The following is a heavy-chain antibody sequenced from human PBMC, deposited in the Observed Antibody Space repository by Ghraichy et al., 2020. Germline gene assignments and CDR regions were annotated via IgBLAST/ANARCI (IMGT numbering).Heavy chain of an antibody. CDR2: IIPILGIA. D-gene: IGHD6-19*01. V-gene: IGHV1-69*04. J-gene: IGHJ4*02. Sequence: SVKVSCKASGGTFSSYAISWVRQAPGQGLEWMGRIIPILGIANYAQQFQDRVTITADKSTSTAYMELSSLRSEDTAVYYCARAPGYSSGWDIFDYWGQGALVTVSA. CDR3: ARAPGYSSGWDIFDY. CDR1: GGTFSSYA.